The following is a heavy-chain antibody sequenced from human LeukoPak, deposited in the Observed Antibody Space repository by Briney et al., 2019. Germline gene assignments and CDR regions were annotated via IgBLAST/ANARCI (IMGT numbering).Heavy chain of an antibody. V-gene: IGHV4-38-2*02. Sequence: SETLSLTCTVSGYSISSAYYWGWIRQPPGKGLEWIGSIYHGGSTNYNPSLKSRVTMSVDTSKNQFSLKLTSVTAADTAVYYCARGIAAASERALDIWGQGTTVTVSS. CDR1: GYSISSAYY. CDR3: ARGIAAASERALDI. J-gene: IGHJ3*02. D-gene: IGHD6-13*01. CDR2: IYHGGST.